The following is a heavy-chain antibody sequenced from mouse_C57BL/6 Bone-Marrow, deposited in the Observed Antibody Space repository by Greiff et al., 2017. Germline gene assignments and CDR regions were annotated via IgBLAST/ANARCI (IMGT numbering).Heavy chain of an antibody. Sequence: QVQLQQPGAELVMPGASVKLSCKASGYTFTSYWMHWVKQRPGQGLAWIGEIDPSASYTNYNQKFKGKSTLTVDKSSSTAYMQLSSLTSEDSAVYYCARDRYYGSSWFAYWGQGTLVTVSA. CDR1: GYTFTSYW. CDR3: ARDRYYGSSWFAY. J-gene: IGHJ3*01. V-gene: IGHV1-69*01. CDR2: IDPSASYT. D-gene: IGHD1-1*01.